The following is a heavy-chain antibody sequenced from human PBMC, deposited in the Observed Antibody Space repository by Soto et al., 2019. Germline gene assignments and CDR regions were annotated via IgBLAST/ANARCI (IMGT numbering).Heavy chain of an antibody. CDR1: GGSISSGDYY. CDR3: ARGTYYYDSSGFSNWFDP. Sequence: PSETLSLTCTVSGGSISSGDYYWSWIRQPPGKGLEWIGYIYYSGSTYYNPSLKSRVTISVDTSKNQFSLKLSSVTAADTAVYYCARGTYYYDSSGFSNWFDPWGQGTLVTVSS. V-gene: IGHV4-30-4*01. CDR2: IYYSGST. D-gene: IGHD3-22*01. J-gene: IGHJ5*02.